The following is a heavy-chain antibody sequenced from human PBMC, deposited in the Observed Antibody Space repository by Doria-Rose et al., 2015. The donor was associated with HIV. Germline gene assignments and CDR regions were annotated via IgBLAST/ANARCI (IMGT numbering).Heavy chain of an antibody. D-gene: IGHD6-13*01. V-gene: IGHV2-26*01. Sequence: QESGPVLVKPTETLTLTCTVSGVSLSSPGMGVSWIRQPPGKALEWLADIFSDDERSYKTSLKSGLTISRGTSKSQVVLTMTDMDPVDTATYYCARIKSSRWYHKYYFDFWGQGTLVIVSA. CDR3: ARIKSSRWYHKYYFDF. CDR2: IFSDDER. J-gene: IGHJ4*02. CDR1: GVSLSSPGMG.